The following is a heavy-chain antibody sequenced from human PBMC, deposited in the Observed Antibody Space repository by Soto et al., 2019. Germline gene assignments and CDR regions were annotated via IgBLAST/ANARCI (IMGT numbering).Heavy chain of an antibody. V-gene: IGHV3-33*08. CDR1: GFTFSPYG. D-gene: IGHD1-1*01. CDR2: TWNDGSHK. CDR3: TTELNDMQAFDI. J-gene: IGHJ3*02. Sequence: PGASLRLSCAASGFTFSPYGMHWVRQAPGKGLEWVAMTWNDGSHKYYADPVKDRFTISRDNFKNTLYLQINSLRDEDSAVYYCTTELNDMQAFDIWGQGTMVTVSS.